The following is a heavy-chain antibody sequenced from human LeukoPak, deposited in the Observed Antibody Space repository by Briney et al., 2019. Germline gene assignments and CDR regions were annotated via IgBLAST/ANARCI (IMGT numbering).Heavy chain of an antibody. Sequence: ASVKVSCKASAYTFTSYDINWVRQATGQGLEWMGWMNPNSGNTGYAQKFQGRVTITRNTSISTACMELSSLRSEDTAVYYCARAPPTGYSSGPPISYYYYYMDVWGKGTTVTVSS. D-gene: IGHD6-19*01. J-gene: IGHJ6*03. CDR1: AYTFTSYD. V-gene: IGHV1-8*03. CDR3: ARAPPTGYSSGPPISYYYYYMDV. CDR2: MNPNSGNT.